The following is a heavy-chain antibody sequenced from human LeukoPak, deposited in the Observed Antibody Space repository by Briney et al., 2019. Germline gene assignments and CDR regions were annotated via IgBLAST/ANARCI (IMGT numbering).Heavy chain of an antibody. Sequence: GGSLRLSCAASGFTFSNAWLSWVRQAPAMGLDWVARIKSKSDAGTTDYAAPVKGRFTISRDDSKNTLYLQMNSLKTEDTAVYYCTTDKGGGIAVAGTIDYWGQGTLVSVSS. CDR2: IKSKSDAGTT. J-gene: IGHJ4*02. CDR3: TTDKGGGIAVAGTIDY. CDR1: GFTFSNAW. V-gene: IGHV3-15*01. D-gene: IGHD6-19*01.